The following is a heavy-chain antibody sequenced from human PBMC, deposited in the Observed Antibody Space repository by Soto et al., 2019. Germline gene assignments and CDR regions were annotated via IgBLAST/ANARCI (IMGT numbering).Heavy chain of an antibody. J-gene: IGHJ4*02. CDR2: IKSKTDGGTT. D-gene: IGHD3-10*01. CDR1: GFTFSNAW. CDR3: TTDLWGITNSPSNG. V-gene: IGHV3-15*01. Sequence: GGSLRLSCTVSGFTFSNAWMSWVRQAPGTGLEWVGRIKSKTDGGTTDYAAPVKGRFTISRDDSKNTLYLQMNSLKTEDTAVYYCTTDLWGITNSPSNGWGQGTLVTVSS.